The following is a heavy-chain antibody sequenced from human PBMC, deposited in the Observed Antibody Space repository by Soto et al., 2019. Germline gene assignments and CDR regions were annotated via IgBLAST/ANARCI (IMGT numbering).Heavy chain of an antibody. Sequence: QVQLQQWGAGLLKPSETLSLTCAVYGGSFSGYYWSWIRQPPRKGLEWIGEINHSGSTNYNPSLKSRVTISVDTSKNQFSLKLSSVTAADTAVYYCARKAVYYGSGSNTQGFDPWGQGTLVTVSS. V-gene: IGHV4-34*01. CDR3: ARKAVYYGSGSNTQGFDP. D-gene: IGHD3-10*01. CDR2: INHSGST. CDR1: GGSFSGYY. J-gene: IGHJ5*02.